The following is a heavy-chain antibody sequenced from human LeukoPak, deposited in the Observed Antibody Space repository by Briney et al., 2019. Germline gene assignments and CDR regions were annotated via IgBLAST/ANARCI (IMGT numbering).Heavy chain of an antibody. CDR2: IYHSGST. Sequence: SETLSLTCTVSGGSISSYYWNWIRQPPGKGLEWIGYIYHSGSTYYNPSLKSRVTISVDRSKNQFSLKLSSVTAADTAVYYCARDEGRSGSDLYTGFDPWGQGTLVTVSS. D-gene: IGHD1-26*01. CDR1: GGSISSYY. V-gene: IGHV4-59*12. J-gene: IGHJ5*02. CDR3: ARDEGRSGSDLYTGFDP.